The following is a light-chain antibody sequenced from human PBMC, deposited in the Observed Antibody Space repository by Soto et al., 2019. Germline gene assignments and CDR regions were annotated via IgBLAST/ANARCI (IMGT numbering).Light chain of an antibody. CDR3: QQYESHWLP. V-gene: IGKV1-33*01. Sequence: DIKMTQSPSSLSASVGDRVTITCRASQDINNNVIWYQQKPGKAPRLLIYDASAWETGVPSRFSGSGSGTGFTFTISSLQPEDFVTYYCQQYESHWLPFGQGTRLEIK. CDR1: QDINNN. J-gene: IGKJ5*01. CDR2: DAS.